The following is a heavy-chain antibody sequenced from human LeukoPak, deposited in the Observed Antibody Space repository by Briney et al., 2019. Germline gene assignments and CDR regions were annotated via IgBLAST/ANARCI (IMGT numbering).Heavy chain of an antibody. CDR1: GYTFTDYA. CDR2: IIAGNGDT. J-gene: IGHJ6*01. V-gene: IGHV1-3*01. CDR3: ARVRAYISYYYGMDV. Sequence: ASVKVSCKASGYTFTDYAIHWVRQAPGERLEWMGWIIAGNGDTNYSEKLQGRVTITRDTSANTAYMELSSLRSEDTAVYYCARVRAYISYYYGMDVWGKGPRSPSPQ. D-gene: IGHD1-1*01.